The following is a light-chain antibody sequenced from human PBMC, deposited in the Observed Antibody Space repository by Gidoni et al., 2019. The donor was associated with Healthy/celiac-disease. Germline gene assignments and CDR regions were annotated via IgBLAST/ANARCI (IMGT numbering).Light chain of an antibody. CDR1: QSVSSY. Sequence: IVLTQSPATLSLSPGETATLSCSASQSVSSYLAWYQQQPGQAPRLLIYDASNRATGIPARFSGSGSGTDVTLTISSLEPEDVAVYYCQQRSNWPPLTFGGGTKVEIK. J-gene: IGKJ4*01. CDR3: QQRSNWPPLT. V-gene: IGKV3-11*01. CDR2: DAS.